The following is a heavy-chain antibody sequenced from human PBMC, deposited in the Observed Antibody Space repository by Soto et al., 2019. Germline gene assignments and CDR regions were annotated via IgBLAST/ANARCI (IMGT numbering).Heavy chain of an antibody. CDR2: IWYDGSKK. J-gene: IGHJ6*02. CDR1: GFTFSSFG. CDR3: ARDAAYYSLWSGYYPSRNGMDV. V-gene: IGHV3-33*01. Sequence: QVQVVESGGGVVQPGRSLRLSCAASGFTFSSFGMHWVRQAPGKGLEWVSLIWYDGSKKSYGDSVKGRFTISRDNSRNTVYLQMKSLRADDTAVYYCARDAAYYSLWSGYYPSRNGMDVWGQGPTVTVSS. D-gene: IGHD3-3*01.